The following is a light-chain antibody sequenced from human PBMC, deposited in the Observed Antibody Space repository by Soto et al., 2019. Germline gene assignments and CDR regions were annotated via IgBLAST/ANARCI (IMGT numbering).Light chain of an antibody. V-gene: IGLV1-40*01. J-gene: IGLJ2*01. Sequence: QSVLTQPPSVSGAPGQTVTISCTGSSSNIGAGYDVHWYLQLPGTAPKLLIYGNINRPSGVPDRFSGSKSGTSASLAITGLQAEDEADYYCQSYDSSLSGVVFGGGTKVTV. CDR1: SSNIGAGYD. CDR3: QSYDSSLSGVV. CDR2: GNI.